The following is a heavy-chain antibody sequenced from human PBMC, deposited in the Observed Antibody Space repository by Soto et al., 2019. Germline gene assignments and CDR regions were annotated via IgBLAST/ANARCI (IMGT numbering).Heavy chain of an antibody. D-gene: IGHD6-13*01. CDR3: ARVPYTSTWYGLLGY. J-gene: IGHJ4*02. CDR1: GFTFSSYS. CDR2: ISSSSSTI. V-gene: IGHV3-48*01. Sequence: GGSLRLSCAASGFTFSSYSMNWVRQAPGKGLEWVSYISSSSSTIYYADSVKGRFTISRDNAKNSLYLQMNSLRAEDTALYYCARVPYTSTWYGLLGYWGQGTLVTVSS.